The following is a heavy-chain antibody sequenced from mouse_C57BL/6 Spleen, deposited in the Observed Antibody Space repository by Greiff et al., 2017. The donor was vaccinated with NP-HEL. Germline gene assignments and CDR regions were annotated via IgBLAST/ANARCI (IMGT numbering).Heavy chain of an antibody. D-gene: IGHD2-4*01. CDR2: IYPGDGDT. Sequence: LQESGPELVKPGASVKISCKASGYAFSSSWMNWVKQRPGKGLEWIGRIYPGDGDTNYNGKFKGKATLTADKSSSTAYMQLSSLTSEDSAVYFCARGSYDYDWFAYWGQGTLVTVSA. V-gene: IGHV1-82*01. CDR1: GYAFSSSW. J-gene: IGHJ3*01. CDR3: ARGSYDYDWFAY.